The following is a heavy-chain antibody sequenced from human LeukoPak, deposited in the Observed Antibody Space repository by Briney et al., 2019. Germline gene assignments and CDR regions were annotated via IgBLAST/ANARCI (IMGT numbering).Heavy chain of an antibody. J-gene: IGHJ4*02. CDR2: IFTSGST. CDR1: GGSISSYH. CDR3: ARDHGDFVWFFDY. D-gene: IGHD4-17*01. V-gene: IGHV4-4*07. Sequence: SETLSLTCTVSGGSISSYHWSWIRQPAGKGLEWIGRIFTSGSTNYNPSLKSRVTMSVDTSKNQFSLKLSSVTAADTAVYYCARDHGDFVWFFDYWGQGILVTVSS.